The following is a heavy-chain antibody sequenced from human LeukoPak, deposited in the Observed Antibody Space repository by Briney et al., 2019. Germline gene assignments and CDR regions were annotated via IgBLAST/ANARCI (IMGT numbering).Heavy chain of an antibody. CDR2: INPSGGSP. CDR1: GYTFTSYH. J-gene: IGHJ6*03. D-gene: IGHD1-26*01. Sequence: ASVKVSCKASGYTFTSYHLHWVRQAPGQGLEWMGVINPSGGSPNYAQKFQGRVTMTRDMSTSTVNMELSSLRSEDTAVYYCARAQGSYYHYYMDVWGKGTTVTVSS. V-gene: IGHV1-46*01. CDR3: ARAQGSYYHYYMDV.